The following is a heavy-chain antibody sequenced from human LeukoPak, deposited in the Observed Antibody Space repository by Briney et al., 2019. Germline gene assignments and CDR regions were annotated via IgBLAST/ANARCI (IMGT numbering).Heavy chain of an antibody. J-gene: IGHJ6*02. CDR3: ARGHYGGNSEGIDMDV. CDR2: IIPILGIA. Sequence: VASVKVSCKASGGTFSSYAISWVRQAPGQGLEWMGRIIPILGIANYAQKFQGRVTMTRNTSISTAYMELSSLRSEDTAVYYCARGHYGGNSEGIDMDVWGQGTTVTVSS. V-gene: IGHV1-69*04. D-gene: IGHD4-23*01. CDR1: GGTFSSYA.